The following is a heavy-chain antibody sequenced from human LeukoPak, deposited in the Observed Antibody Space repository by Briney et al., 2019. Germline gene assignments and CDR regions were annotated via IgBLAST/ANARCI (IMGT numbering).Heavy chain of an antibody. D-gene: IGHD6-13*01. CDR2: IKQDGSEK. Sequence: GGSLRLSCAASGFTFSSYWMSWVRQAPGKGLEWVANIKQDGSEKYYVDSVKGRFTISRDNAKNSLYLQMNSLRAEDTAVYYCARWGTYSSSWLGAFDIWGQGTMVTVSS. CDR3: ARWGTYSSSWLGAFDI. V-gene: IGHV3-7*05. J-gene: IGHJ3*02. CDR1: GFTFSSYW.